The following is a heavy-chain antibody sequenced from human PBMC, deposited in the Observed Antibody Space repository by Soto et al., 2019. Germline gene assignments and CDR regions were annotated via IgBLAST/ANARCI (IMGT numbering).Heavy chain of an antibody. CDR2: ISYDGSNK. CDR1: GFPFSSYS. V-gene: IGHV3-30-3*01. J-gene: IGHJ6*02. Sequence: GGSLSLSCAASGFPFSSYSMHWVRQAPGKGLEWVAVISYDGSNKYYADSVKGRFTISRDNSKNTLYLQMNSLRAEDTAVYYCAREDRAYYYYGMDVWGQGTTVTVSS. CDR3: AREDRAYYYYGMDV.